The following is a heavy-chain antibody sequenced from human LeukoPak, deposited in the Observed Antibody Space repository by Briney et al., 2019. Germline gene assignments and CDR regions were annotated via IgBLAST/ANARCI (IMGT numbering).Heavy chain of an antibody. CDR3: AREGKGLAAAAPRWFDP. D-gene: IGHD6-13*01. J-gene: IGHJ5*02. CDR2: IYTSGST. Sequence: PSQTLSLTCTVSGGSISSGSYYWSWLRQPAGKGLEWIVRIYTSGSTNYNPSLKSRVTISVDTSKNQFSLKLSSVTAADTAVYYCAREGKGLAAAAPRWFDPWGQGTLVTVSS. V-gene: IGHV4-61*02. CDR1: GGSISSGSYY.